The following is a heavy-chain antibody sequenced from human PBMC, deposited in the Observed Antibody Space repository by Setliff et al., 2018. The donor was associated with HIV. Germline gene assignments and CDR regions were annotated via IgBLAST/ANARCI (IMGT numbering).Heavy chain of an antibody. CDR3: ATSPLGYCSGGSCYLYFDY. J-gene: IGHJ4*02. D-gene: IGHD2-15*01. CDR1: GYSFTTYW. V-gene: IGHV5-51*01. Sequence: PGESLKISCKGSGYSFTTYWIGWVRQMPGKGLEWMGIIYPGDSDTRYSPSFQGQVTISADKSISTAYLQWSSLKASDTAMYYCATSPLGYCSGGSCYLYFDYWGPGTLVTVSS. CDR2: IYPGDSDT.